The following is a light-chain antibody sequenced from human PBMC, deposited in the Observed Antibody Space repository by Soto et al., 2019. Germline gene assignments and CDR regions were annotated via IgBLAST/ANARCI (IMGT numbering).Light chain of an antibody. CDR2: GTS. J-gene: IGKJ1*01. CDR3: QQYNNWPRT. CDR1: QSVSSY. Sequence: EIVLTQSPATLSVSPGERATLSCRASQSVSSYLAWFQQKPGQAPRLLIYGTSTRATGIPARFSGSGSGTEFTLTISRMQSEYFAVYYCQQYNNWPRTFGQGTTGDIK. V-gene: IGKV3D-15*01.